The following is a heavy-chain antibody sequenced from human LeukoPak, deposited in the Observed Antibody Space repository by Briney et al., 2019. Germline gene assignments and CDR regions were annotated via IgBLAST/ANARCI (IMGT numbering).Heavy chain of an antibody. CDR2: IKSKTDGGTT. J-gene: IGHJ4*02. CDR3: TTPLYRDGYTD. Sequence: GGSLRRSCAASGFTFSNAWMSWVRQAPGKGLEWVGRIKSKTDGGTTDYAAPVKGRFTISRDDSKNTLYLQMNSLKTEDTAVYYCTTPLYRDGYTDWGQGTLVTVSS. D-gene: IGHD5-24*01. V-gene: IGHV3-15*01. CDR1: GFTFSNAW.